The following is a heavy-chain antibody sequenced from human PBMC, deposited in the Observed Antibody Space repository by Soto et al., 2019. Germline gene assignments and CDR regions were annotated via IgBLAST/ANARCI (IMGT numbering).Heavy chain of an antibody. Sequence: PSETLSLTCAVSGGSISSGGYSWSWIRQPPGKGLEWIGYIYHSGSTYYNPSLKSRVTISVARSKNQFSLKLSSVPVADTAVYYCARVWGGAFDIWGQGTMVTVPS. J-gene: IGHJ3*02. CDR1: GGSISSGGYS. V-gene: IGHV4-30-2*01. CDR2: IYHSGST. CDR3: ARVWGGAFDI. D-gene: IGHD3-10*01.